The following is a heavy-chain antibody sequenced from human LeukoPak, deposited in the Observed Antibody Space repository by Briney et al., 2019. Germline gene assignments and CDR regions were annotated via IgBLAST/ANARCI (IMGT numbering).Heavy chain of an antibody. CDR1: GYSFTSYW. CDR3: ARFLDYGDHLGYFDN. V-gene: IGHV5-51*01. CDR2: IDPGDSEA. D-gene: IGHD4/OR15-4a*01. Sequence: GESLKISCKGSGYSFTSYWIGWVRQMPGKGLEYMGIIDPGDSEAIYSPSFQGQVTISADKSITTAYLQWSSLKASDSGRYYCARFLDYGDHLGYFDNWGQGALVTVSS. J-gene: IGHJ4*02.